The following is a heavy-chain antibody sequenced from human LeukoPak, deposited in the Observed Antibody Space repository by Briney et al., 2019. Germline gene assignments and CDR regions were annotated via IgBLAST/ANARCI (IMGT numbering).Heavy chain of an antibody. V-gene: IGHV4-30-4*08. CDR1: GGSISSGDYY. Sequence: SQTLSLTCTVSGGSISSGDYYWSWIRQPPGKGLEWIGYIYYSGSTYQNSSLTSRLTISVDTSKNQFSLKLSSVTAADTGVYYCARHLVAAAIGWDYWGQGALVTVSS. D-gene: IGHD2-2*02. CDR2: IYYSGST. CDR3: ARHLVAAAIGWDY. J-gene: IGHJ4*02.